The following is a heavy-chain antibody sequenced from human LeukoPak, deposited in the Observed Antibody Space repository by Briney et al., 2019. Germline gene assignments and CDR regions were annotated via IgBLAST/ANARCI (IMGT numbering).Heavy chain of an antibody. CDR1: GGSISSQY. Sequence: SETLSLTCTVSGGSISSQYWNWIRQPAGKGLEWIGRIYSSGSTIYNPSLKSRVTMSVDTSKNQFSLELSSVTAADTAVYHCARGYVYGDFPWGQGTLVSVSS. CDR3: ARGYVYGDFP. J-gene: IGHJ5*02. D-gene: IGHD2-21*02. CDR2: IYSSGST. V-gene: IGHV4-4*07.